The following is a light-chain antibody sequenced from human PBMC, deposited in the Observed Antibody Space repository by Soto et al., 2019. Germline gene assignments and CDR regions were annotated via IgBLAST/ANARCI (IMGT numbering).Light chain of an antibody. J-gene: IGKJ2*01. CDR3: QHYFNWPYT. CDR1: QSISSSY. CDR2: GAS. V-gene: IGKV3-20*01. Sequence: EIVLTQSPGTLSLSPGERATLSCRASQSISSSYLAWYQQKPGQAPRLLIYGASSRATGIPDRFSGGGSGTDFTLTISNLQSEDFALYYCQHYFNWPYTFGQGTKLEIK.